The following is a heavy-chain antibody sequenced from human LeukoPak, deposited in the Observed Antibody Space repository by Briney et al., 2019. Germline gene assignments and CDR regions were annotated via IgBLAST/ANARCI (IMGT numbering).Heavy chain of an antibody. CDR2: FDPEDGER. J-gene: IGHJ4*02. Sequence: GASVKVSCKVSGCTLTELSMHWVRQAPGKGLEWMGGFDPEDGERIYAQKLQGRVTMTEDTSTDTAYMELSSLRSEDTAVYYCATQWLVRGLGSYFDYWGQGILVTVSS. V-gene: IGHV1-24*01. CDR3: ATQWLVRGLGSYFDY. CDR1: GCTLTELS. D-gene: IGHD6-19*01.